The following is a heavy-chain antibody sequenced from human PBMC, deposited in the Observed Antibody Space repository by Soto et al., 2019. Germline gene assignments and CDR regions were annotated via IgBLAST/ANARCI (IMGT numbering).Heavy chain of an antibody. V-gene: IGHV4-61*01. J-gene: IGHJ4*02. Sequence: VQLQESGPGLVKPSETLSLTCTVSGGSVSDDNYYWSWIRQPPGKRLEWIGYIYHTGSTNFNPSLKSRVTMSVDTSKNQFSLTLNSVTAADTAVYYCARGNWKGDYWGQGTLVTVSS. CDR3: ARGNWKGDY. CDR1: GGSVSDDNYY. CDR2: IYHTGST. D-gene: IGHD1-20*01.